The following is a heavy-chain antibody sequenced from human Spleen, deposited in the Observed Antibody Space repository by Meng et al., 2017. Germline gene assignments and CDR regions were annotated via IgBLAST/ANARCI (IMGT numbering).Heavy chain of an antibody. V-gene: IGHV1-46*01. CDR3: AREWADSGSSGSCP. J-gene: IGHJ1*01. CDR1: GYTFSNYY. Sequence: ASVKVSCKASGYTFSNYYIQWVRQAPGQGLEWMGIINPSGGSTSYAQKFQGRVTMTRDTSTSTVYMELSSLRSEDTAVYYCAREWADSGSSGSCPWGQGTLVTVSS. D-gene: IGHD1-26*01. CDR2: INPSGGST.